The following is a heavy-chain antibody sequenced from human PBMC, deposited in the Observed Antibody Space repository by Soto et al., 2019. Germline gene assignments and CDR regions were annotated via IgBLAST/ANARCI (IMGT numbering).Heavy chain of an antibody. CDR1: GFTFSSYA. CDR2: ISVSGAGT. J-gene: IGHJ4*02. CDR3: AKGPPTFGGVIVSHFDY. V-gene: IGHV3-23*01. D-gene: IGHD3-16*02. Sequence: GGSLRLSCAASGFTFSSYAMSWVRQAPGKGLEYVSGISVSGAGTHYADSVKGRFTISRDNSKNTLYLQMNSLRAEDTAVYYCAKGPPTFGGVIVSHFDYWGQGTLVTVSS.